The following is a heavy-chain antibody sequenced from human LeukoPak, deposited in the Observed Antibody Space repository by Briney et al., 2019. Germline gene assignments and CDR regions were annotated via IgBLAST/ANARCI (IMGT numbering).Heavy chain of an antibody. CDR2: ISAYNGYT. J-gene: IGHJ3*02. Sequence: ASVKVSCKASGYTFTSYGISWVRQAPGQGLEWMGWISAYNGYTNYAQKLQGRVTMTTDTSTSTAYMELRSLRSDDTAVYYCARDHDDSSGYGAFDIWGQGTMVTVSS. D-gene: IGHD3-22*01. CDR3: ARDHDDSSGYGAFDI. V-gene: IGHV1-18*01. CDR1: GYTFTSYG.